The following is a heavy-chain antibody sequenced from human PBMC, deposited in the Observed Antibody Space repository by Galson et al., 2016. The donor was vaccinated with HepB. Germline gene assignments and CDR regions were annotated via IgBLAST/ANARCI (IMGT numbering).Heavy chain of an antibody. CDR2: ISYDGSNK. D-gene: IGHD3-3*01. CDR1: GFTFSSYG. V-gene: IGHV3-30*18. CDR3: AKDITVGYAFWGGYYR. J-gene: IGHJ4*02. Sequence: SLRLSCAASGFTFSSYGMHWVRQAPGKGLEWVAVISYDGSNKYYADSVKGRFTISRDNSKNTLYLQMNSLRAEDTAVYYCAKDITVGYAFWGGYYRWGQGTLVTVSS.